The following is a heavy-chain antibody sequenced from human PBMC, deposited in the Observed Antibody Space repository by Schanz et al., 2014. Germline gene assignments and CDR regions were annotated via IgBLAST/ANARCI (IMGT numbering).Heavy chain of an antibody. D-gene: IGHD5-12*01. CDR1: GYTFISYF. J-gene: IGHJ4*02. CDR3: ARAAYGGYTSPPLRY. Sequence: QVQLVQSGAEVKKPGASVKVSCKASGYTFISYFIHWVRQAPGQGLEWMGIINPTGGSTSYVQRFQGRVTVTRDTSTSTVYMELSSLRSEDTAVYYCARAAYGGYTSPPLRYWGQGTLVTVSS. V-gene: IGHV1-46*01. CDR2: INPTGGST.